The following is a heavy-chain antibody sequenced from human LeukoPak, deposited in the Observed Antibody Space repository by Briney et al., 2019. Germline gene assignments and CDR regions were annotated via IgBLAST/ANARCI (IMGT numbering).Heavy chain of an antibody. D-gene: IGHD3-3*01. J-gene: IGHJ4*02. V-gene: IGHV3-23*01. CDR2: ISGSGGST. Sequence: GGSLRLSCAASGFIVSSSYMSRVRQAPGKGLECVSAISGSGGSTYYADSVKGRFTISRDNSKNTLYLQMNSLRAEDTAVYYCAKGLVRFLEWAYYFDYWGQGTLVTVSS. CDR1: GFIVSSSY. CDR3: AKGLVRFLEWAYYFDY.